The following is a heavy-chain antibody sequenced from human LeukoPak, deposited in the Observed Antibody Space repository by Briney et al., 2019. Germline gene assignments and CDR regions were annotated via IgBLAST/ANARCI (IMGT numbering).Heavy chain of an antibody. CDR3: ATQLLWFGEKYYYYGMDV. D-gene: IGHD3-10*01. V-gene: IGHV3-23*01. J-gene: IGHJ6*02. Sequence: GGSLRLSCAASGFTFSSYAMSWVRQAPGKGLEWVSAISGSGGSTYYADSVKGRFTISRDNSKNTLYLQMNSLRAEDTAVYYCATQLLWFGEKYYYYGMDVWGQGTTVTVSS. CDR1: GFTFSSYA. CDR2: ISGSGGST.